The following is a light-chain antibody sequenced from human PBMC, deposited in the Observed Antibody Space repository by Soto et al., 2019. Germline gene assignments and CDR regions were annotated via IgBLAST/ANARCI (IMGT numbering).Light chain of an antibody. Sequence: EIVLTQSPVTLSLSPGEGATLSCRASQTVSKNYLAWYQQKAGQAPRLVIYAASTRATGIPDRFGGSGSGTDFTLTISRLEPEDFAVFYCQQYAVSPITFGQGTRLEIK. V-gene: IGKV3-20*01. J-gene: IGKJ5*01. CDR1: QTVSKNY. CDR2: AAS. CDR3: QQYAVSPIT.